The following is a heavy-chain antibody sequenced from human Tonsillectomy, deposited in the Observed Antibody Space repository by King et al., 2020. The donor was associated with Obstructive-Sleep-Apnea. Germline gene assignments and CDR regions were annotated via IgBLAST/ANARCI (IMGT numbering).Heavy chain of an antibody. CDR1: GFTFDDYA. V-gene: IGHV3-9*01. CDR3: AKGDLVTIGWLDY. J-gene: IGHJ4*02. Sequence: VQLVESGGGLVQPGRSLRLSCAASGFTFDDYAIHWVRQAPGEGLEWVSGISWKSDGIGYADSVKGRFNSSRDNAKNSLDLQMDRLRAEDTALYFCAKGDLVTIGWLDYWGQGTLVTVSS. CDR2: ISWKSDGI. D-gene: IGHD6-19*01.